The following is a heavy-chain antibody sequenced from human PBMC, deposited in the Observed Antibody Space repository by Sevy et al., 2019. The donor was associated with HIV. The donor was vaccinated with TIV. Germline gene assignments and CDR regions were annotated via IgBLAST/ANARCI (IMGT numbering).Heavy chain of an antibody. J-gene: IGHJ4*02. CDR3: ARADYGDYVGYFDY. Sequence: SETLSLTCTVSGDSSSSYCWTWIRQPPGKGLEWIGFIYYSGSTNYNPSLKSRVTISVDTSKNQFSLKLNSVTAADTAMYYCARADYGDYVGYFDYWGQGTLVTVSS. V-gene: IGHV4-59*13. CDR2: IYYSGST. CDR1: GDSSSSYC. D-gene: IGHD4-17*01.